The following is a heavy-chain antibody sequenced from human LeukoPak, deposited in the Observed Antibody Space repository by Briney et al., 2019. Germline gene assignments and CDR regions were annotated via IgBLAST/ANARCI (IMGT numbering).Heavy chain of an antibody. J-gene: IGHJ5*02. Sequence: PGGSLRLSCAVSGFTFSCYDMNWVRQAPGKGLQWVAYISYSGNNIYYAYFVKGLLTISRDNAKNSLSLQMNSLRVDDTVVSYCAGGHRPQYTSVCGYWFDPWGQGNLVTVSS. CDR1: GFTFSCYD. CDR2: ISYSGNNI. D-gene: IGHD6-25*01. V-gene: IGHV3-48*03. CDR3: AGGHRPQYTSVCGYWFDP.